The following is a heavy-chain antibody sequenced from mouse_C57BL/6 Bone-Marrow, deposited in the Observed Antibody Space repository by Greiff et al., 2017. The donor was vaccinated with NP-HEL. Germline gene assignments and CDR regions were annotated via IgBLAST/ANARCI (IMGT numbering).Heavy chain of an antibody. Sequence: VQLQQPGAELVMPGASVKLSCKASGYTFTSYWMHWVKQRPGQGLEWIGEIDPSDSYINYNQKFKGKSTLTVDKSSSTAYMQLSSLTSEDSAVYYCARDLYYDYFAYWGQGTLVTVSA. V-gene: IGHV1-69*01. J-gene: IGHJ3*01. D-gene: IGHD2-4*01. CDR3: ARDLYYDYFAY. CDR1: GYTFTSYW. CDR2: IDPSDSYI.